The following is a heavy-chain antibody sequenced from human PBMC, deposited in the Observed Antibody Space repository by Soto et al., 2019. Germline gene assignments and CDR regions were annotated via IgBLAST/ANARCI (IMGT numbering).Heavy chain of an antibody. Sequence: GSLRLSCAASGFTVNSHVMSWVRQAPGKGLEWVSSISGSGDGTYYGDSVKGRFTISRDSSSSTVYLEMNNLRGEDTAVYFCTRSRGFGGMDVWGQGTTVTVSS. CDR3: TRSRGFGGMDV. CDR2: ISGSGDGT. J-gene: IGHJ6*02. D-gene: IGHD3-22*01. CDR1: GFTVNSHV. V-gene: IGHV3-23*01.